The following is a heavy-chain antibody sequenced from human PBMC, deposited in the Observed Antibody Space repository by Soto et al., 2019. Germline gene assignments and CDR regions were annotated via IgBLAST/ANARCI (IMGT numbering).Heavy chain of an antibody. V-gene: IGHV4-34*01. D-gene: IGHD3-3*01. Sequence: SETLSLTCAVYGGSFSGYYWSWIRQPPGKGLEWIGEINHSVSTNYNPSLKSRVTISVDTSKNQFSLKLSSVTAADTAVYYCARRFLEWLSTANWFDPWGQGTLVTVSS. J-gene: IGHJ5*02. CDR3: ARRFLEWLSTANWFDP. CDR2: INHSVST. CDR1: GGSFSGYY.